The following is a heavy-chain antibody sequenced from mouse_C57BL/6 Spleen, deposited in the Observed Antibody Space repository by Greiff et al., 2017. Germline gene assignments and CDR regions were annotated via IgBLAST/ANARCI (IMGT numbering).Heavy chain of an antibody. Sequence: VQLQQPGAELVRPGTSVKLSCKASGYTFTSYWMPWVKQRPGQGLEWIGVIDPSDSYTNYNQKFKGKATLTVDTSPSTAYMQLSSLTSEDSAVSYCATLLLRLYWGQGTTLTVSS. CDR1: GYTFTSYW. CDR2: IDPSDSYT. D-gene: IGHD1-1*01. J-gene: IGHJ2*01. V-gene: IGHV1-59*01. CDR3: ATLLLRLY.